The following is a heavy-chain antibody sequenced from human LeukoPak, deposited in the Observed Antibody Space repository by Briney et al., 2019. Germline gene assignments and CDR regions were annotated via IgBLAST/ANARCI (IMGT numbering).Heavy chain of an antibody. Sequence: GGSLRLSCAASGFTLSDYYMIWIRQAPGKGLEWVSYISYTGDSIYYADSVKGRFTISRDNAKNSVYLQMNSLRAEDTALYYCARPRRGYSYGFFDYWGQGTLVSVSS. D-gene: IGHD5-18*01. V-gene: IGHV3-11*04. J-gene: IGHJ4*02. CDR3: ARPRRGYSYGFFDY. CDR1: GFTLSDYY. CDR2: ISYTGDSI.